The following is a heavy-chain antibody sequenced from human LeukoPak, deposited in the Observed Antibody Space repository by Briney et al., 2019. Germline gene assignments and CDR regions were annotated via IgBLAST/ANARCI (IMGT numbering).Heavy chain of an antibody. Sequence: SETLSLTCTVSGGSISPYYWSWVRQPPGKGLEWIGYISYSGATIYNPSLKSRIIISLETSKRQFFLTLSPVTDADTAIYYCARQSGHYYDSNKYWFHWFDSWGQGTLVTVSS. CDR1: GGSISPYY. V-gene: IGHV4-59*08. CDR2: ISYSGAT. CDR3: ARQSGHYYDSNKYWFHWFDS. D-gene: IGHD3-22*01. J-gene: IGHJ5*01.